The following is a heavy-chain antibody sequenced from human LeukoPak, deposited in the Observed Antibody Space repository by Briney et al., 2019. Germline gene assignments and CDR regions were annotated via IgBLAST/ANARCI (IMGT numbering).Heavy chain of an antibody. D-gene: IGHD3-22*01. CDR3: ARDGSDPYYDSSGPLGHWFDP. J-gene: IGHJ5*02. V-gene: IGHV4-59*01. CDR2: IYYRGST. Sequence: SETLSLTCTVSGGSISSYYWSWIRQPPGKGLEWIGDIYYRGSTNYNPSLKSRVTISVDTSKNQFSMKLSSVTAADTAVYYCARDGSDPYYDSSGPLGHWFDPWGQGTLVTVSS. CDR1: GGSISSYY.